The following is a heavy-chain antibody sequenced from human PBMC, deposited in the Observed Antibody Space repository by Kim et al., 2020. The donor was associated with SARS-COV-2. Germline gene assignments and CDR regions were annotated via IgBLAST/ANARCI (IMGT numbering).Heavy chain of an antibody. CDR1: GFSFSNYV. V-gene: IGHV3-64D*06. D-gene: IGHD3-10*01. J-gene: IGHJ5*01. CDR2: IVKTGTAT. Sequence: GGSLRLSCSASGFSFSNYVMQWVRQTPGKGLEYVSSIVKTGTATYYADSVKGRFTISRDNSKNTLYLQMSSLRSEDTAVYHCVKGRFSDGGLESWGQGILVTVSS. CDR3: VKGRFSDGGLES.